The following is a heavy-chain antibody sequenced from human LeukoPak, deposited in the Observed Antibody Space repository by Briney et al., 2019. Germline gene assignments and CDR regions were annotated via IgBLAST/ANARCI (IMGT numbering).Heavy chain of an antibody. CDR3: ARDIAAAGTYGY. D-gene: IGHD6-13*01. CDR1: GFTFSSYS. V-gene: IGHV3-48*04. Sequence: GGSLRLSCAASGFTFSSYSMNWVRQAPGKGLEWVSYISSSGSTIYYADSVKGRFTISRDNAKNSLYLQMNSLRAEDTAVYYCARDIAAAGTYGYWGQGTLVTVSS. J-gene: IGHJ4*02. CDR2: ISSSGSTI.